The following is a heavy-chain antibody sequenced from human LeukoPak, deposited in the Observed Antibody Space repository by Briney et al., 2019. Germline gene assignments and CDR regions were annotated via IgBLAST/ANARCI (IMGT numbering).Heavy chain of an antibody. CDR2: IKQDGSEK. CDR1: GFTFSSYW. J-gene: IGHJ4*02. CDR3: ARDLLDGSGHYFPDY. V-gene: IGHV3-7*01. Sequence: QSGGSLRLSCAASGFTFSSYWMSWVRQAPGKGLEWVANIKQDGSEKYYVDSVKGRFTISRDNAKNSLYLQMNSLRAEDTAVYYCARDLLDGSGHYFPDYWGRGTLVTVSS. D-gene: IGHD3-22*01.